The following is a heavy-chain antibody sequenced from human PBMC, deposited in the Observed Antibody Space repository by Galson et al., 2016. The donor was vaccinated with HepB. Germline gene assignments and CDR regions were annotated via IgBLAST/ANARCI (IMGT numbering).Heavy chain of an antibody. CDR2: ITRSSSLI. CDR3: ARVVYGSGSYYRFYDY. CDR1: GFNLNSYS. J-gene: IGHJ4*02. V-gene: IGHV3-48*02. D-gene: IGHD3-10*01. Sequence: SLRLSCAVFGFNLNSYSMNWVRQAPGKGLEWISYITRSSSLIFYADSVKGRFTISRDNARNSLYLQMNILRDEDTAVYYCARVVYGSGSYYRFYDYWGQGTLVTVSS.